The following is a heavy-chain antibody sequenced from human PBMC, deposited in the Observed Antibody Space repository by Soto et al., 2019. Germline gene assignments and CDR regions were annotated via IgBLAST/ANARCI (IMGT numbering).Heavy chain of an antibody. CDR1: GGTFSSYA. CDR3: ASVFISITMIEFPHAFDI. Sequence: ASVKVSCKASGGTFSSYAISWVRQAPGQGLEWMGGIIPIFGTANYAQKFQGRVTITADESTSTAYMELSSLRSEDTAVYYCASVFISITMIEFPHAFDIWGQGTMVTVSS. J-gene: IGHJ3*02. CDR2: IIPIFGTA. V-gene: IGHV1-69*13. D-gene: IGHD3-22*01.